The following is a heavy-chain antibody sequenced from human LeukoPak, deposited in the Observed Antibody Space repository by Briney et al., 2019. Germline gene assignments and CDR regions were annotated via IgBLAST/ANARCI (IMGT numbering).Heavy chain of an antibody. CDR1: GFTVSSNY. J-gene: IGHJ4*02. V-gene: IGHV3-53*01. Sequence: GGSLRLSCADSGFTVSSNYMSWVRQAPGKGLEWVSLIYSAGGTYYADSVKGRFTISRDNSKNTVYLQMNSLRAEDTAVYYCAREKSLWGQGTLVTVSS. CDR3: AREKSL. CDR2: IYSAGGT.